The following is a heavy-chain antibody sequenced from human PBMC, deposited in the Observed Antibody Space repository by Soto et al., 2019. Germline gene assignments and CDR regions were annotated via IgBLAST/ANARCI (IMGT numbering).Heavy chain of an antibody. CDR2: IIPIFGTA. D-gene: IGHD2-15*01. J-gene: IGHJ6*02. Sequence: GASVKVSCKASGGTLSSYAISWVRQDPGQGLEWMGGIIPIFGTANYAQKFQGRVTITADESTSTAYMELSSLRSEDTAVYYCARAMGPIVVVVAATQSSYYHGMDVWGQGTTVTVSS. CDR1: GGTLSSYA. V-gene: IGHV1-69*13. CDR3: ARAMGPIVVVVAATQSSYYHGMDV.